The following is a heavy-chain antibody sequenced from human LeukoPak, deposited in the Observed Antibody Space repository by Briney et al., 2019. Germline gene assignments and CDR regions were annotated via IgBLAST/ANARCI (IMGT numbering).Heavy chain of an antibody. D-gene: IGHD4-17*01. Sequence: SQTLSLTCTVSGGSISSGSYYWSWIRQPAGKGLEWIGRIYTSGSTYYNPSLKSRVTISLDRSKNQFSLKLSSVTAADTAVYYCARGPPFTVTTSYYFDFWGQGTLVTVSS. CDR3: ARGPPFTVTTSYYFDF. CDR2: IYTSGST. J-gene: IGHJ4*02. CDR1: GGSISSGSYY. V-gene: IGHV4-61*02.